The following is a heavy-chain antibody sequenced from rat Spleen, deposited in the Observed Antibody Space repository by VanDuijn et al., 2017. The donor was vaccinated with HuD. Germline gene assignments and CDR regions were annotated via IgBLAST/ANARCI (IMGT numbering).Heavy chain of an antibody. D-gene: IGHD4-3*01. V-gene: IGHV4-2*01. CDR2: INKDSSTI. CDR3: AREDSGVRA. CDR1: GFNFNDYW. Sequence: EVQLVESGGGLVQPGRSLKLSCAASGFNFNDYWMGWVRQAPGKGLEWIAEINKDSSTIKYIPSLKDKFTITRDNAQNTLYLQMSKLVFEDTAIYYCAREDSGVRAWGQGVMVTVSS. J-gene: IGHJ2*01.